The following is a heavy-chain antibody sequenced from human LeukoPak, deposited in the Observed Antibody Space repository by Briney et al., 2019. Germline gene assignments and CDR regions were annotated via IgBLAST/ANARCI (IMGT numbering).Heavy chain of an antibody. V-gene: IGHV1-69*05. CDR2: ILPIFGTA. D-gene: IGHD4-11*01. CDR3: ARVRGLTVTTLYYYYYYMDV. J-gene: IGHJ6*03. CDR1: GGTFSSYA. Sequence: SVKVSCKASGGTFSSYAISWVRQAPGQGLEWMGGILPIFGTANYAQKFQGRVTITTDESTSTAYMELSSLRSEDTAVYYCARVRGLTVTTLYYYYYYMDVWGKGTTVTVSS.